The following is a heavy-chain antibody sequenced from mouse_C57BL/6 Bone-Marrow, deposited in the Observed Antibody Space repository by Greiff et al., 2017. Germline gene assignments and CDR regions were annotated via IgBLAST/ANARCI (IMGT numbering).Heavy chain of an antibody. V-gene: IGHV2-5*01. CDR1: GFSLTSYG. D-gene: IGHD2-3*01. CDR2: IWRGGST. J-gene: IGHJ4*01. CDR3: DKGRWLLPYYYAMDY. Sequence: QVQLQQSGPGLVQPSQSLSITCTVSGFSLTSYGVHWVRQSPGKGLEWLGVIWRGGSTDYNAAFMSRLSITKDNYKSQVFFKMNSLQADDTAIYNCDKGRWLLPYYYAMDYWGQGTSVTVSS.